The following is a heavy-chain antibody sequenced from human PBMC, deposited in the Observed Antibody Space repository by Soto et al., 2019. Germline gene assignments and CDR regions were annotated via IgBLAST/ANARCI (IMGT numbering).Heavy chain of an antibody. CDR2: ISAYSGNT. Sequence: QVQLVQSGAEVKKPGASVKVSCKASGYILTTYDITWVRQAPGQGLEWVGWISAYSGNTNYARKVQDRVTLTTDTSTSTAYMELRILRSDDTALYYCARGAIAVALGYWGQGTLVTVSS. D-gene: IGHD6-19*01. CDR1: GYILTTYD. V-gene: IGHV1-18*01. J-gene: IGHJ4*02. CDR3: ARGAIAVALGY.